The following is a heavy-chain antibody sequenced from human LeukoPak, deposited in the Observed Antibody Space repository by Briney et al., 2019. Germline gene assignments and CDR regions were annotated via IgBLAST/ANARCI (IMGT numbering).Heavy chain of an antibody. CDR3: ARVLLWFGYYYYMDV. D-gene: IGHD3-10*01. Sequence: PSETLSLTCAVYGGSFSGYYWSWIRQPPGKGLEWIGEINHSGSTNYNPSLKSRVTISVDTSKNQFSLKLSSVTAADTAVYYCARVLLWFGYYYYMDVWAKGPRSPSP. J-gene: IGHJ6*03. V-gene: IGHV4-34*01. CDR1: GGSFSGYY. CDR2: INHSGST.